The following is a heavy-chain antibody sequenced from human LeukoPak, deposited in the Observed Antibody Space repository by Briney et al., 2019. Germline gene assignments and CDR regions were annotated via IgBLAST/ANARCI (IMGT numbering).Heavy chain of an antibody. CDR3: TRDDSSSWRCAFDI. V-gene: IGHV3-49*04. CDR1: GFTFSSYS. J-gene: IGHJ3*02. Sequence: GGSLRLSCAASGFTFSSYSMNWVRQAPGKGLEWVGFIRSKAYGGTTEYAASVKGRFTISRDDSKSIAYLQMNSLKTEDTAVYYCTRDDSSSWRCAFDIWGQGTMVTVSS. CDR2: IRSKAYGGTT. D-gene: IGHD6-13*01.